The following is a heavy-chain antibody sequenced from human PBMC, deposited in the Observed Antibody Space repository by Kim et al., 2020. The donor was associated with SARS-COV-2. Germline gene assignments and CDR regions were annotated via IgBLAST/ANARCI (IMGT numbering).Heavy chain of an antibody. Sequence: GGSLRLSCAASGFTFSSYAMHWVRQAPGKGLEWVAVISYDGSNKYYADSVKGRFTISRDNSKNTLYLQMNSLRAEDTAVYYCARDGTRIVVVTAIPLLRLGHWGQGTLVTVSS. CDR2: ISYDGSNK. J-gene: IGHJ4*02. V-gene: IGHV3-30-3*01. CDR3: ARDGTRIVVVTAIPLLRLGH. CDR1: GFTFSSYA. D-gene: IGHD2-21*02.